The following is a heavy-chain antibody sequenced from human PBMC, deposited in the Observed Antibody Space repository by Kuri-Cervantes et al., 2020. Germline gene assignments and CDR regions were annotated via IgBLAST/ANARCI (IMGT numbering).Heavy chain of an antibody. J-gene: IGHJ4*02. CDR3: AREGYN. D-gene: IGHD6-13*01. Sequence: GGSLRLSCAASGFTFSSYAMHWVRQAPGKGLEYVSAISSNGGSTYYADSVKGRFTISRDNSKNTLYLQMGSLRAEDMAVYYCAREGYNWGQGTLVTVSS. CDR1: GFTFSSYA. V-gene: IGHV3-64*02. CDR2: ISSNGGST.